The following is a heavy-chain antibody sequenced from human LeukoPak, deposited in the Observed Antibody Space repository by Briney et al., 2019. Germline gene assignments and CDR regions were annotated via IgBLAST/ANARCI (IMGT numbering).Heavy chain of an antibody. Sequence: SETLSLTCAVYGGSFSGYYWSWIRQPPGKGLEWIGEINHSGSTNYNPSLKSRVTISVDTSKNQFSLKLSSVTAADTAVYYCARGLVLRPVNWFDPWGQGTVVTVSS. CDR3: ARGLVLRPVNWFDP. J-gene: IGHJ5*02. D-gene: IGHD3-3*01. CDR2: INHSGST. V-gene: IGHV4-34*01. CDR1: GGSFSGYY.